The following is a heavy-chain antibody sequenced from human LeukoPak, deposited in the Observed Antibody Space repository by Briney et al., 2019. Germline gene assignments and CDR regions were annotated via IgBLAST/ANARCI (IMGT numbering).Heavy chain of an antibody. Sequence: PGGSLRLSCAASGFIVSSSYLSWVRQAPGKGLEWVSIIYSGGSAYYADSVKGRFTISRDNSKNTLYLQMNSLRAEDTAVYYCARGLKGYSFDYWGQGTLVTVSS. CDR2: IYSGGSA. J-gene: IGHJ4*02. D-gene: IGHD5-18*01. CDR3: ARGLKGYSFDY. CDR1: GFIVSSSY. V-gene: IGHV3-53*01.